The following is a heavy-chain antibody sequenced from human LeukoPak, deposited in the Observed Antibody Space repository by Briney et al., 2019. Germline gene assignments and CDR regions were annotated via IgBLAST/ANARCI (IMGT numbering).Heavy chain of an antibody. CDR3: ASAPRYDSSGYYCKY. CDR2: ISSSSSAL. V-gene: IGHV3-48*02. J-gene: IGHJ4*02. CDR1: GFTFSNYG. D-gene: IGHD3-22*01. Sequence: PGGSLRLSCAASGFTFSNYGMNWVRQAPGKGLERVSYISSSSSALYYADSVKGRFTISRDNAKNSLYLQMNSLRDEDTAVYYCASAPRYDSSGYYCKYWGQGTLVTVSS.